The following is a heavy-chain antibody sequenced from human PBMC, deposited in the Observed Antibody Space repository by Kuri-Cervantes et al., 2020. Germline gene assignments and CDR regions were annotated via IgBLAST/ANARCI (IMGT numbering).Heavy chain of an antibody. Sequence: GESLKISCAASGFTFSSYWMHWVRQAPGKGLEWVSAICGSGGSTYYADSVKGRFTISRDNSKNTLYLQMNSMRAEDTAVYYCARPKNIVVVVAGDWGQGTLVTVSS. CDR2: ICGSGGST. D-gene: IGHD2-15*01. J-gene: IGHJ4*02. CDR3: ARPKNIVVVVAGD. CDR1: GFTFSSYW. V-gene: IGHV3-23*01.